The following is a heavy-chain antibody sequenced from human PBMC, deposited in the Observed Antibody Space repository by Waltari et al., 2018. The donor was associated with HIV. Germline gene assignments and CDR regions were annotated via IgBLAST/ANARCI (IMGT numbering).Heavy chain of an antibody. CDR1: GFTFKNFA. V-gene: IGHV3-33*01. D-gene: IGHD5-18*01. Sequence: QVQLVESGGGLIQPGRFLRLSCAASGFTFKNFAMNWVRQAPGKGLAWVGNIYYEGSKKFYGDSVRGRFIISRDDSKQILYLQMNSLRVEDTALYYCARDYNYAPDYWGQGTLVVVSS. CDR2: IYYEGSKK. J-gene: IGHJ4*02. CDR3: ARDYNYAPDY.